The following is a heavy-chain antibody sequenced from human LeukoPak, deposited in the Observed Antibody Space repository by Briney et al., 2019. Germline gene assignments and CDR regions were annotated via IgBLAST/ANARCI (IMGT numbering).Heavy chain of an antibody. CDR1: GGSISSYY. Sequence: SETLSLTCTVSGGSISSYYWSWIRQPPGKGLEWIGYIYTSGSTNYNPSLKSRVTISVDTSKNQFSLKLSSVTAAGTAVYYCARLVYYYDSSGQTDAFGIWGQGTMVTVSS. V-gene: IGHV4-4*09. D-gene: IGHD3-22*01. CDR2: IYTSGST. CDR3: ARLVYYYDSSGQTDAFGI. J-gene: IGHJ3*02.